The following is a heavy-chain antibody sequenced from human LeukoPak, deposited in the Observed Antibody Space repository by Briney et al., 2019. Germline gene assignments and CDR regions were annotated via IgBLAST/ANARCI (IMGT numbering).Heavy chain of an antibody. V-gene: IGHV3-48*03. Sequence: GGSLRLSCAASEFPFSSYEMNWVRQAPGKGLEWVSCITSSGSTIFYADSVKGRFTISRDNAKNTLYLQMSSLRVEDTAVYYCARDRAYGLDVWGQGTTVTVSS. CDR2: ITSSGSTI. CDR1: EFPFSSYE. CDR3: ARDRAYGLDV. J-gene: IGHJ6*02.